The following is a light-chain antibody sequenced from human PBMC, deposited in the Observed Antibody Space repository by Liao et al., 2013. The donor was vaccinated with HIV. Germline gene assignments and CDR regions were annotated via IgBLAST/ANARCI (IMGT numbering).Light chain of an antibody. V-gene: IGLV3-21*04. CDR1: SIGTKG. CDR2: YDT. Sequence: SYVLTQPPSVSVAPGKTAKITCGGNSIGTKGVHWCQQKPGQAPVVVIYYDTDRPSGIPERLSGSTSGNTATLPISRVEAGDEADYYCQVWDTSSAHQVFGGGTKLTVL. CDR3: QVWDTSSAHQV. J-gene: IGLJ3*02.